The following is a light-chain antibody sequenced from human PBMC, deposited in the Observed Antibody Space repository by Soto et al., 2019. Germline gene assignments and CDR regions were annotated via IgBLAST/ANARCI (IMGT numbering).Light chain of an antibody. V-gene: IGLV2-14*01. CDR3: SSYTSSSTVV. CDR2: DVS. J-gene: IGLJ2*01. Sequence: QYALTQPASVSGSPGQSITISCTGTSSDVGGYNYVSWYQQHPGKAPKLMIYDVSNRPSGVSNRFSGSKSGNTASLTISGLQDEDEADYYCSSYTSSSTVVFGGGTKLTVL. CDR1: SSDVGGYNY.